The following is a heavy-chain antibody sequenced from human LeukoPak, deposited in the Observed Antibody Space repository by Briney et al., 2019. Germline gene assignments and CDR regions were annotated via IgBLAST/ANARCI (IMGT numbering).Heavy chain of an antibody. J-gene: IGHJ4*02. V-gene: IGHV4-59*01. CDR1: GGSISSYY. CDR2: IYYRGST. CDR3: ARGGDYGDLRYFDY. D-gene: IGHD4-17*01. Sequence: SETLSLTCSVSGGSISSYYWSWIRQPPGKGLEWIGYIYYRGSTNYNPSLKSRVTFSVDTSKNQFSLKLNSVTAADTAVYYCARGGDYGDLRYFDYWGQGTLVTVSS.